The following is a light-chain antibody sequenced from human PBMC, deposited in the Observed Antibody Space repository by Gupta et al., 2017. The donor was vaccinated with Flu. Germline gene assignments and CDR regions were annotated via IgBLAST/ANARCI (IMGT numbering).Light chain of an antibody. CDR3: CSHAGGGTSEVL. V-gene: IGLV2-23*02. J-gene: IGLJ2*01. CDR2: EVN. CDR1: SSDIGSYNL. Sequence: QSALTQPASVSGSPGQSITISCTGTSSDIGSYNLVSWYQHRPGEAPQLVIFEVNKRPSGVSDRFSGSKSGNTASLTVSGLQPEDEADYNCCSHAGGGTSEVLFGGGTKLTVL.